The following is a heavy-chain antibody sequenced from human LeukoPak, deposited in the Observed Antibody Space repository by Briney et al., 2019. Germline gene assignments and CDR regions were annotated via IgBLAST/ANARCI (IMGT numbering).Heavy chain of an antibody. CDR1: GCSISSGYY. Sequence: PSETLSLTCAVSGCSISSGYYWGWIRQPPGKGLEWIGSIYHSGNTYYNPSLKSRVTISVDTSKNQFSLKLSSVTAADTAVYYCARQGYYDINWFDPWGQGTLVTVSS. V-gene: IGHV4-38-2*01. D-gene: IGHD3-9*01. CDR3: ARQGYYDINWFDP. J-gene: IGHJ5*02. CDR2: IYHSGNT.